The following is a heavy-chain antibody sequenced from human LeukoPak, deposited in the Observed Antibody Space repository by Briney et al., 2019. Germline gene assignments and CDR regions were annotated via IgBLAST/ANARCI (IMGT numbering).Heavy chain of an antibody. J-gene: IGHJ5*02. Sequence: ASVKVSCKASGYTFTNYGISWVRQAPGQGLEWMGWISIYNGNTDYAQKLRGRVTMTTDTSTRTAYMELRSLRSDDTAVYYCARITYDFWSGYYMPDDPWGQGTLVTVSS. CDR3: ARITYDFWSGYYMPDDP. V-gene: IGHV1-18*01. CDR1: GYTFTNYG. D-gene: IGHD3-3*01. CDR2: ISIYNGNT.